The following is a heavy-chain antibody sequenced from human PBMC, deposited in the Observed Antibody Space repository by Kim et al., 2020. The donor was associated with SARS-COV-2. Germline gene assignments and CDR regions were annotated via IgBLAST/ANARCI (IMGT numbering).Heavy chain of an antibody. Sequence: VKGRFTLSRDNSKKTLYMQINSLRAEDTAVYYCARDLPVAAAVTDYMDVWGKGTTVTVSS. CDR3: ARDLPVAAAVTDYMDV. J-gene: IGHJ6*03. V-gene: IGHV3-30*07. D-gene: IGHD2-2*01.